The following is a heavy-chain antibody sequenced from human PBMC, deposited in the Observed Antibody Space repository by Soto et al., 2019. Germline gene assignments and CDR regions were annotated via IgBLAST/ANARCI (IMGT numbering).Heavy chain of an antibody. D-gene: IGHD2-21*02. CDR3: AREEVVVTALDY. CDR1: GFTFSSYV. J-gene: IGHJ4*02. CDR2: IWYDGSNK. Sequence: PGGSLRLSCAASGFTFSSYVMHWVRQAPGKGLEWVAVIWYDGSNKYYADSVKGRFTISRDNSKNTLYLQMNSLRAEDTAVYYCAREEVVVTALDYWGQGTLVTVSS. V-gene: IGHV3-33*01.